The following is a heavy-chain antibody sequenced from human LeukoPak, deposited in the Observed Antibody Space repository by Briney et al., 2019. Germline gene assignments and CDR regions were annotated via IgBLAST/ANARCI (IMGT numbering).Heavy chain of an antibody. D-gene: IGHD2-15*01. CDR3: ANYRSGGGGYYSGLEH. V-gene: IGHV3-23*01. J-gene: IGHJ4*02. CDR2: TKGSGDIK. CDR1: GFTFRNYA. Sequence: GGSLRLSCAASGFTFRNYAMTWVRQAPGKGLEWVSYTKGSGDIKLYADAVKGRFTISRTNSENRLYLQENRLRAEDTAVYYCANYRSGGGGYYSGLEHWGEGTLVAVCS.